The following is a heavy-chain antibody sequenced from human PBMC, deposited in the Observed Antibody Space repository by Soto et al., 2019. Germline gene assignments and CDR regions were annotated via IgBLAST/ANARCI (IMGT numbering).Heavy chain of an antibody. D-gene: IGHD4-17*01. Sequence: QITLKESGPTLVKPTQTLTLTCTFSGFSLSTSGVGVGWIRQPPGKALEWLALIYWDDDKRYSPSLKSRVTITKDTSKNQVFLTMTNMDPVDTATYYCAHRRDYGDYGGWYFDLWGRGTLVTVSS. CDR2: IYWDDDK. J-gene: IGHJ2*01. V-gene: IGHV2-5*02. CDR1: GFSLSTSGVG. CDR3: AHRRDYGDYGGWYFDL.